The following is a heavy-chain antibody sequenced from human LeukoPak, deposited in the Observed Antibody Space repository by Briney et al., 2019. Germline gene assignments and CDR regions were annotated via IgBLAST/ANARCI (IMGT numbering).Heavy chain of an antibody. J-gene: IGHJ4*02. V-gene: IGHV1-18*01. CDR2: ISAYNGNT. CDR1: GYTFPSYG. D-gene: IGHD2-2*01. Sequence: GASVKVSCKASGYTFPSYGISWVRQAPGQGLEWMGWISAYNGNTNYAQKLQGRVTMTTDTSTSTAYMELRSLRSDDTAVYYCAREWLCSSTSRYLPADYWGQGTLVTVSS. CDR3: AREWLCSSTSRYLPADY.